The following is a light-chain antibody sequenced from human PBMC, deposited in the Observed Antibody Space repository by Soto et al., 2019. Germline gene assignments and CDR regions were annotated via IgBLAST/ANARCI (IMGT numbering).Light chain of an antibody. CDR2: GAS. CDR3: QQYGYSWT. V-gene: IGKV3-20*01. CDR1: HDVSNNY. Sequence: EVVLTQSPGTLSLSPGERATLSCRASHDVSNNYLAWYQQRPGQAPRLLIFGASSRATGIPDRFSGSGSGTDFSLTISRLEPEDFAVYFCQQYGYSWTFSQGAKVAIK. J-gene: IGKJ1*01.